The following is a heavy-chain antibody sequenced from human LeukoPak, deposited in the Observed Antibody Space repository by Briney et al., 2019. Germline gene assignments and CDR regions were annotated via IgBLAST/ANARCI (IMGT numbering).Heavy chain of an antibody. CDR1: GYTFTGYY. Sequence: RASVKVSCKASGYTFTGYYMHWVRQAPGQGLEWMGWINPNSGGTNYAQKFQGRVTMTRDTSISTAYMELSRLRSDDTAVYYCARNEVPNDAFDIWGQGTMVNVSS. D-gene: IGHD2-2*01. CDR3: ARNEVPNDAFDI. J-gene: IGHJ3*02. CDR2: INPNSGGT. V-gene: IGHV1-2*02.